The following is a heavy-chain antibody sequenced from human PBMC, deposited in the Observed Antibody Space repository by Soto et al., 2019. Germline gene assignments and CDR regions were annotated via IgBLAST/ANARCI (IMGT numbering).Heavy chain of an antibody. V-gene: IGHV3-23*01. J-gene: IGHJ4*02. Sequence: EVQLLESGGGLVRPGGSLRLSCAASGFTFSSYAMSWVRQAPGKGLEWVSTISGSDGRTYSTDSVKGRFTISRDNSRNTAYVQTNSLTVEDTAVYYCAKGISKYTPLARFAYWGPGTLVTVSS. CDR1: GFTFSSYA. D-gene: IGHD5-18*01. CDR2: ISGSDGRT. CDR3: AKGISKYTPLARFAY.